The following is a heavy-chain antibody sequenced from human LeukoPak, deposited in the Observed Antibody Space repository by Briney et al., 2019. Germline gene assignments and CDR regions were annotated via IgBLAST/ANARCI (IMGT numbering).Heavy chain of an antibody. J-gene: IGHJ5*02. CDR1: GYTFKGYY. CDR3: ARGIVVVPTAA. D-gene: IGHD2-15*01. Sequence: ASVKVSCKASGYTFKGYYMHWVRQAPGDGLEWMGWINPDNGGTDYAQKFKGRVTMTRDTSINIVYMELRGLRSDDTAVYCCARGIVVVPTAAWGQGTLVTVSS. CDR2: INPDNGGT. V-gene: IGHV1-2*02.